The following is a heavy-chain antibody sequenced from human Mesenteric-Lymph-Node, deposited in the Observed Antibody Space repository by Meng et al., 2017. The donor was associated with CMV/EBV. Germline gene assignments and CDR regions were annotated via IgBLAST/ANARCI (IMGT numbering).Heavy chain of an antibody. CDR2: ISSDSITI. J-gene: IGHJ6*02. D-gene: IGHD3-16*01. CDR3: ARDLGTQGRNYYGMDV. V-gene: IGHV3-48*03. Sequence: GESLKISCAASEFTFSYYEMNWVRQAPGKGLEWVSYISSDSITIYYADSVKGRFTISRDNAKNSLYLQMNSLRAEDTAVYYCARDLGTQGRNYYGMDVWGQGTTVTVS. CDR1: EFTFSYYE.